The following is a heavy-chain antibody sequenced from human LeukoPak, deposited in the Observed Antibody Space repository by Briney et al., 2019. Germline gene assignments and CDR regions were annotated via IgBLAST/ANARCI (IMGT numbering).Heavy chain of an antibody. Sequence: PGGSLRLSCAASGFTFSSYWMHWVRQAPGKGLVWVSRINSDGSSTSYADSVKGRFTISRDNAKNTLYLQMNSLRAEDTAVYYCARDPYDILGPLDAFDIWGQGTMGTVSS. CDR1: GFTFSSYW. V-gene: IGHV3-74*01. J-gene: IGHJ3*02. CDR2: INSDGSST. CDR3: ARDPYDILGPLDAFDI. D-gene: IGHD3-9*01.